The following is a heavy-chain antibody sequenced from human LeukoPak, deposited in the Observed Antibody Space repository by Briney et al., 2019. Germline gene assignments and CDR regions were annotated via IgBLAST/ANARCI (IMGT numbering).Heavy chain of an antibody. CDR3: ARRGYYDTYFDY. D-gene: IGHD3-22*01. J-gene: IGHJ4*02. CDR1: GGSISSSSYN. CDR2: IYYSGST. Sequence: PSETLSLTCNVSGGSISSSSYNWGWHGQRQGRGREWIGSIYYSGSTYDNPSRKRRVIISENTSKNQFSLKLSSVTAADTAVYYCARRGYYDTYFDYWGQGTLVTVSS. V-gene: IGHV4-39*01.